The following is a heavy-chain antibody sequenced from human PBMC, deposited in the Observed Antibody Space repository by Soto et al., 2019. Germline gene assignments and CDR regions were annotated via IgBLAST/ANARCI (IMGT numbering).Heavy chain of an antibody. V-gene: IGHV4-39*01. CDR1: GGSISSSSCY. CDR3: ARHEVAVYSSSWYSPYYFDY. D-gene: IGHD6-13*01. CDR2: IYYSGST. J-gene: IGHJ4*02. Sequence: SETLSLTCTVSGGSISSSSCYWGWIRQPPGKGLEWIGSIYYSGSTYYNPSLKSRVTISVDTSKNQFSLKLSSVTAADTAVYYCARHEVAVYSSSWYSPYYFDYWGQGTLVTVSS.